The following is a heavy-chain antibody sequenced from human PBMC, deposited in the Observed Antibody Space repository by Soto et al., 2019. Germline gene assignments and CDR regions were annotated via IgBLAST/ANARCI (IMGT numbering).Heavy chain of an antibody. J-gene: IGHJ3*02. V-gene: IGHV3-30*04. CDR3: ARDRGYDILTGYYDAFDI. Sequence: GGSLRLSCAASGFTFSSYAMHWVRQAPGKGLEWVAVISYDGSNKYYADSVKGRFTISRDNSKNTLYLQMNSLRAEDTAVYYCARDRGYDILTGYYDAFDIWGQGTMVTVSS. CDR1: GFTFSSYA. CDR2: ISYDGSNK. D-gene: IGHD3-9*01.